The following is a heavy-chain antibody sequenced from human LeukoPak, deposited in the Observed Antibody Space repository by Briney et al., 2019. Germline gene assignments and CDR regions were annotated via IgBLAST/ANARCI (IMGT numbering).Heavy chain of an antibody. V-gene: IGHV3-74*01. CDR3: ASMGTGSYYSGLDY. D-gene: IGHD1-26*01. Sequence: GGSLRLSCAPSGFPLSSHWKHCVRQAPGKALVWVSRINNYGSNTRYAHSVKGRLTISRDNAKNTLYLQMNSLRAEDTAVYYCASMGTGSYYSGLDYWGQGTLVTVSS. CDR2: INNYGSNT. J-gene: IGHJ4*02. CDR1: GFPLSSHW.